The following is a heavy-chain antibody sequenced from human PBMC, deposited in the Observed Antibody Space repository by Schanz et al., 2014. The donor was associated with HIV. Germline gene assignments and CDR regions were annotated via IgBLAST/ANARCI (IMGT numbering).Heavy chain of an antibody. V-gene: IGHV3-23*01. CDR1: GFTFSSHA. CDR2: ISISGETT. CDR3: AKGSNYYGLDV. Sequence: EVQLLESGGGLVEPGESLRLSCAVSGFTFSSHAMTWVRQAPGKGLEWVSGISISGETTYYADSVKGRFTISRDNSKNTLYLQMNTLRAEDTAVYYCAKGSNYYGLDVWGQGTTVTVSS. D-gene: IGHD3-10*01. J-gene: IGHJ6*02.